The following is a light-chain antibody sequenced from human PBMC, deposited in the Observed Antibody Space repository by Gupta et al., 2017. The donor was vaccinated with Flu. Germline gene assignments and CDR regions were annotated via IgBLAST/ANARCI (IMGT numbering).Light chain of an antibody. CDR2: STT. CDR1: TGAVTSNEY. CDR3: LHDYGGNRGV. V-gene: IGLV7-43*01. Sequence: TVTLTCATSTGAVTSNEYANWHQERPAQARRALIYSTTNRHAGTPDRFSGSFRGGKAALTLSGVQQEDEADYYCLHDYGGNRGVFGGGTKLTVL. J-gene: IGLJ3*02.